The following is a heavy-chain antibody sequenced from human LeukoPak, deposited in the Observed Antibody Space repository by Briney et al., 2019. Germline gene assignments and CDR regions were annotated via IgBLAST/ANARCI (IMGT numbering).Heavy chain of an antibody. Sequence: GGSLRLSCAASGFTFSNYWMHWVRQVPGKGLVWVSRINDDGSATFYADSVKGRFTISRDNAKNTLFLQINSLRAEDTAVYYCANNLYASGNYFTYWGQGTLVTVSS. J-gene: IGHJ4*02. CDR2: INDDGSAT. CDR1: GFTFSNYW. V-gene: IGHV3-74*01. CDR3: ANNLYASGNYFTY. D-gene: IGHD3-10*01.